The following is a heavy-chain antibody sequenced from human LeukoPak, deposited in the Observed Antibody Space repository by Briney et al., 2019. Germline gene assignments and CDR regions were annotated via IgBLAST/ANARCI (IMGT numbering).Heavy chain of an antibody. V-gene: IGHV4-39*07. CDR2: IYYSGST. J-gene: IGHJ4*02. CDR3: ARVKAVVTPWVFDY. Sequence: SETLSLTCTVSGGSISSYYWGWIRQPPGKGLEWIGSIYYSGSTYYNPSLKSRVTISVDTSKNQFSLKLSSVTAADTAVYFCARVKAVVTPWVFDYWGQGSLVTVSS. CDR1: GGSISSYY. D-gene: IGHD4-23*01.